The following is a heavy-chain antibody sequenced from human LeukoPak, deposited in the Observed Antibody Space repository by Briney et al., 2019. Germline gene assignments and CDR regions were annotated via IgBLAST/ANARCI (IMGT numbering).Heavy chain of an antibody. CDR2: TSYGGSKK. CDR3: ARGSIAAAGSSKGYMDV. D-gene: IGHD6-13*01. J-gene: IGHJ6*03. V-gene: IGHV3-30-3*01. CDR1: GFTFSNYA. Sequence: PGGSLRLSCAASGFTFSNYAMHWVRQAPGKGLEWVAVTSYGGSKKYHADSVKGRFTISRDNSKNTLYLQMNSLRVEDTAVYYCARGSIAAAGSSKGYMDVWGKGTTVTVSS.